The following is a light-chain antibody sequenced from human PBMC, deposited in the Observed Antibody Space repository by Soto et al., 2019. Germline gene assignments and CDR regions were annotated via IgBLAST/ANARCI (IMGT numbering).Light chain of an antibody. CDR2: DAS. CDR3: QQRSNWPRT. J-gene: IGKJ1*01. CDR1: QSVFNY. Sequence: IILRHSPVTLSLSPGERATLSCRASQSVFNYLAWYQQRPGQSPRLLIYDASNRATGVPPRFSGSGSGTDFTLTISSLEPQDSAVYYCQQRSNWPRTFGQGTKVE. V-gene: IGKV3-11*01.